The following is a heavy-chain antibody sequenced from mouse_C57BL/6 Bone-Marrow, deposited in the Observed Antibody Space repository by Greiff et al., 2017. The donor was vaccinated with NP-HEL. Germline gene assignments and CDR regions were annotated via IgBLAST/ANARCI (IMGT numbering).Heavy chain of an antibody. D-gene: IGHD1-1*01. CDR1: GYTFTTYP. Sequence: VQGVESGAELVKPGASVKMSCKASGYTFTTYPIEWMKQNHGKSLEWIGNFHPYNDDTKYNEKFKGKATLTVEKSSSTVYLELSRLTSDDSAVYYCARGDYYGTRYFDYWGQGTTLTVSS. J-gene: IGHJ2*01. CDR2: FHPYNDDT. CDR3: ARGDYYGTRYFDY. V-gene: IGHV1-47*01.